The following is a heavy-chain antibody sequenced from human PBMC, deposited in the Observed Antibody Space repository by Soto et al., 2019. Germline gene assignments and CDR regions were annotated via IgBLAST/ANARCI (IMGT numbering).Heavy chain of an antibody. CDR3: ARDPGGYGDY. V-gene: IGHV1-2*02. CDR1: GYTFTGYY. Sequence: ASVKVSCKASGYTFTGYYMHWVRQAPGQGLEWMGWINPNSGDTNYAQKLQGRVTMTTDTSMSTAYMELSRLRSDDTAVYYCARDPGGYGDYWGQGTMVTVSS. J-gene: IGHJ4*03. CDR2: INPNSGDT. D-gene: IGHD3-10*01.